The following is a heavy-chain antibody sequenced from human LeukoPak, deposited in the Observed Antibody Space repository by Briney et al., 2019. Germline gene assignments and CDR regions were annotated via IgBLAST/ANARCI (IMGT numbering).Heavy chain of an antibody. J-gene: IGHJ4*02. CDR1: GGTFSSYA. CDR3: ARDQEAFDY. Sequence: ASVKVSCKASGGTFSSYAISWVRQAPGQGLEWMGMIYPRDGSTSYAQKFQGRVTVTRDTSTSTVLMELSGLRSEDTAVYYCARDQEAFDYWGQGTLVTVSS. CDR2: IYPRDGST. V-gene: IGHV1-46*01.